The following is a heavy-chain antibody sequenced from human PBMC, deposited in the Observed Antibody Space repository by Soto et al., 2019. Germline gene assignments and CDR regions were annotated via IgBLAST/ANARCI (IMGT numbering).Heavy chain of an antibody. CDR2: TSGGGSTA. J-gene: IGHJ2*01. V-gene: IGHV3-23*01. D-gene: IGHD2-21*01. Sequence: PGGSLRLSCAASGFTFTSYAMSWVRQAPGKGLEWVSAITSGGGSTAYYADSVKGRFTISRDNSNNTVFLQMNSLRAEDTALYYCAKVRVMLVARGYFDLWGRGTLVTVSS. CDR1: GFTFTSYA. CDR3: AKVRVMLVARGYFDL.